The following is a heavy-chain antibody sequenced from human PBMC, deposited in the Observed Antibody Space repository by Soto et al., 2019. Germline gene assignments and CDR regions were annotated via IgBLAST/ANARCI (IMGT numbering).Heavy chain of an antibody. J-gene: IGHJ5*02. Sequence: PVESLKIACKGSGYIFTTSWIACVLEMPGKGLEWMGIIHPADSDTTYSPSFQGQVTISADMSISTAHLRWRSLKASDTAIYYCARGISGRSAADYFDPWGQGTLVTVSS. CDR2: IHPADSDT. CDR1: GYIFTTSW. V-gene: IGHV5-51*01. CDR3: ARGISGRSAADYFDP. D-gene: IGHD6-25*01.